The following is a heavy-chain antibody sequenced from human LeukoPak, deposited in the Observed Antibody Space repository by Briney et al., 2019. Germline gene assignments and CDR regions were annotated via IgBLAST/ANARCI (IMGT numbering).Heavy chain of an antibody. CDR2: IRSKANSYVT. CDR3: TRHSDKYCSGAGCYVYNFYGMDV. CDR1: GLSFSGSA. Sequence: GGSLRLSCAASGLSFSGSAMPWVRQASGRGLEWLGRIRSKANSYVTAYAASVNGRFIISRDDSRNTAYLQMNSLQTEDTAVYYCTRHSDKYCSGAGCYVYNFYGMDVWGQGTTVTVSS. J-gene: IGHJ6*02. D-gene: IGHD2-15*01. V-gene: IGHV3-73*01.